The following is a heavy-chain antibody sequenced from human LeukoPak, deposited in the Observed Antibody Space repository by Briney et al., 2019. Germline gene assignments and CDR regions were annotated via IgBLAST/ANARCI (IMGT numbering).Heavy chain of an antibody. Sequence: ASVKVSCKASGYTFTSYGISWVRQAPGQGLEWMGWISAYNGNTNYAQKLQCRVTMTTDTSTSTAYMELRSLRSDDTAVYYCARVPSWGGRGGYNFHNWLDPWGQGTLVTVSS. CDR2: ISAYNGNT. V-gene: IGHV1-18*01. D-gene: IGHD5-24*01. CDR3: ARVPSWGGRGGYNFHNWLDP. J-gene: IGHJ5*02. CDR1: GYTFTSYG.